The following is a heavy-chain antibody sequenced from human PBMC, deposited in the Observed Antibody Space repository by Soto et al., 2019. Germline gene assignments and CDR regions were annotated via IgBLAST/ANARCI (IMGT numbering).Heavy chain of an antibody. V-gene: IGHV3-30-3*01. D-gene: IGHD3-3*01. CDR1: GFIFSSA. Sequence: GGSLRLSCAVSGFIFSSAMHWVRQAPGKGLEWVAVISYDGSNEYYADSVKGRFSISRDNSKNTVYLQMNSLRAEDTAVYYCAKVLEAGDYYGMDVWGQGTTVTVSS. CDR2: ISYDGSNE. CDR3: AKVLEAGDYYGMDV. J-gene: IGHJ6*02.